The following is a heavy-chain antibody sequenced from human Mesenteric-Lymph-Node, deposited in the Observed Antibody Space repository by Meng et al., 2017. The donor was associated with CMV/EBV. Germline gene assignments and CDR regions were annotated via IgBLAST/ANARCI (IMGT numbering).Heavy chain of an antibody. Sequence: GESLKISCAASGFTFSSYSMNWVRQAPGKGLEWVSGISGSGGSTYYADSVKSRFTISRDNSKNTLYLQMNSLRAEDTAMYFCARDARSYYYDSSDYLVGWFDPWGQGTLVTVSS. CDR1: GFTFSSYS. D-gene: IGHD3-22*01. V-gene: IGHV3-23*01. J-gene: IGHJ5*02. CDR3: ARDARSYYYDSSDYLVGWFDP. CDR2: ISGSGGST.